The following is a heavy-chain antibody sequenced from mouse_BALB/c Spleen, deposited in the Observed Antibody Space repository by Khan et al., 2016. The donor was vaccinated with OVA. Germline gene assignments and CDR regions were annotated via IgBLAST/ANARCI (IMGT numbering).Heavy chain of an antibody. CDR3: ARRNYFGYTFAY. V-gene: IGHV1-77*01. CDR1: GYTFTDYY. CDR2: ISPGSGDT. J-gene: IGHJ3*01. D-gene: IGHD1-2*01. Sequence: QVQLQQSGAELARPGASVKLSCKASGYTFTDYYIHWVKQRTGQGLEWIGEISPGSGDTYYNEKFKGKATLTADKSSSTAYMQLSGLTSEASAVYFCARRNYFGYTFAYWGQGTLVTVSA.